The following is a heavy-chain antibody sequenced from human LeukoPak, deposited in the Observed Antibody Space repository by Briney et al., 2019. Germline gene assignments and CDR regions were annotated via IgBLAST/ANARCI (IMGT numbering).Heavy chain of an antibody. CDR2: INSDGSTT. CDR3: ARRSAARDAFDI. Sequence: GGSLRLSCAASGFTFSTYNMHWVRQAPGKGLVWVSRINSDGSTTNYADSVKGRFTISRDNAKNTLYLQMNSLRAEDTAAYYCARRSAARDAFDIWGQGTMVTVSS. V-gene: IGHV3-74*01. CDR1: GFTFSTYN. J-gene: IGHJ3*02. D-gene: IGHD6-6*01.